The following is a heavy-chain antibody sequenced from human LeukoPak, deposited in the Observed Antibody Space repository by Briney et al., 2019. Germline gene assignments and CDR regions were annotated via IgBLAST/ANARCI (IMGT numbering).Heavy chain of an antibody. J-gene: IGHJ5*02. V-gene: IGHV4-38-2*02. CDR1: GYSISSGYY. CDR2: VYHSGST. Sequence: SETLSLTCTVSGYSISSGYYWGWIRQPPGKGPEWIGSVYHSGSTYYNPSLKSRVTISVDTSKNQFSLKLSSVTAADTAVYYCARDLEIVATRWFDPWGQGTLVTVSS. CDR3: ARDLEIVATRWFDP. D-gene: IGHD5-12*01.